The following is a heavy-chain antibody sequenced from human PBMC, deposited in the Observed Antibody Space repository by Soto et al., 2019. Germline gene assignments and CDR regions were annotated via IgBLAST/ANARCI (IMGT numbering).Heavy chain of an antibody. CDR3: XXXXXXXXXXI. Sequence: QVQLVESGGGLVKPGGSLRLSCAASGFTFSDYYMSWIRQAPGKGLEWVSYISSSSSYTNYADSVKGRFTISRDNAKXXXXXXXXXXXXXXXXXXXXXXXXXXXXXXIWGQGTMVTVSS. CDR1: GFTFSDYY. CDR2: ISSSSSYT. V-gene: IGHV3-11*05. J-gene: IGHJ3*02.